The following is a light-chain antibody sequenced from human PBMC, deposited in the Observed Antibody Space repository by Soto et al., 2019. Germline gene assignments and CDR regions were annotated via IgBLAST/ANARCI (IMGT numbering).Light chain of an antibody. V-gene: IGKV1-5*03. CDR3: QQYDNYST. CDR1: QNIRTW. CDR2: KAS. Sequence: DTPMTQSPSTLSASVGDRVTITCRASQNIRTWLAWYQQKPGKAPRLLIYKASSLESGVPSRFSGSGSGTEFTLTISSLQPDDSATYYCQQYDNYSTFGGGTKVEIK. J-gene: IGKJ4*01.